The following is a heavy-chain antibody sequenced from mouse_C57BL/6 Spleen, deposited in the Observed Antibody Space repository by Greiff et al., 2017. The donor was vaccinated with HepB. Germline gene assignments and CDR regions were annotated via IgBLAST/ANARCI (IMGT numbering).Heavy chain of an antibody. Sequence: EVQGVESGGGLVKPGGSLKLSCAASGFTFSSYAMSWVRQTPEKRLEWVATISDGGSYTYYPDNVKGRFTISRDNAKNNLYLQMSHLKSEDTAMYYCAREDYYGSSSGFAYWGQGTLVTVSA. D-gene: IGHD1-1*01. J-gene: IGHJ3*01. CDR2: ISDGGSYT. V-gene: IGHV5-4*01. CDR1: GFTFSSYA. CDR3: AREDYYGSSSGFAY.